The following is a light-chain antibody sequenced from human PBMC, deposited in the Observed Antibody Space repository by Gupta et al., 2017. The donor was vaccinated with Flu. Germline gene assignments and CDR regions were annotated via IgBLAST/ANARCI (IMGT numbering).Light chain of an antibody. CDR1: QGISSY. J-gene: IGKJ5*01. Sequence: DIQLTQSPSFLSASVGDRVTITCRASQGISSYLAWYQQKPGKAPNLLIYDASTLQSGDPSRFSGSGSGTEFTLTISSLQPEDFATYYCQQVNSYPLTFGQGTRLGIE. V-gene: IGKV1-9*01. CDR2: DAS. CDR3: QQVNSYPLT.